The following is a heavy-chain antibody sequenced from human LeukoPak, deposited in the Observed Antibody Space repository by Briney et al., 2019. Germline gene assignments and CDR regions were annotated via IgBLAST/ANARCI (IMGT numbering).Heavy chain of an antibody. Sequence: GGSLRLSCAASGFTFSSYGMSWVRQAPGKGLEWVSAISGSGGSTYYADSVKGRFTISRDNSKNTLYLQMNSLRAEDTAVYYCARHYYALGTYVTFDIWGRGTMVTVSS. CDR3: ARHYYALGTYVTFDI. J-gene: IGHJ3*02. CDR1: GFTFSSYG. V-gene: IGHV3-23*01. D-gene: IGHD3-10*01. CDR2: ISGSGGST.